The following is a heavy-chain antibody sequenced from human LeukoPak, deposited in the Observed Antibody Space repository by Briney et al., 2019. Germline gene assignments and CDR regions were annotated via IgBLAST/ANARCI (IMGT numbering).Heavy chain of an antibody. CDR3: ARGHPDPDLNYYDYVWGSYRPRGAFDI. J-gene: IGHJ3*02. CDR1: GGSFSSYY. CDR2: INHSGST. V-gene: IGHV4-34*01. Sequence: SETLSLTCAVYGGSFSSYYWSWIRQPPGKGLEWIGEINHSGSTNYNPSLKSRVTISVDTSKNQFSLKLSSVTAADTAVYYCARGHPDPDLNYYDYVWGSYRPRGAFDIWGQGTMVTVSS. D-gene: IGHD3-16*02.